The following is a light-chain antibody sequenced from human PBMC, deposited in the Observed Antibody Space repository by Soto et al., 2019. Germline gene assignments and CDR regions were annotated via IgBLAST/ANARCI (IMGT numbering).Light chain of an antibody. CDR1: QSVSSSY. Sequence: EIVLTQSPGTLSLSPGERATLSCRASQSVSSSYLAWYQQKPGQAPRLLIYGSSSRATGIPDSFSGSGSGTDFTLTISRLEPEVFAVYYCQQYGSSPLITFGQGTRLEIK. J-gene: IGKJ5*01. V-gene: IGKV3-20*01. CDR2: GSS. CDR3: QQYGSSPLIT.